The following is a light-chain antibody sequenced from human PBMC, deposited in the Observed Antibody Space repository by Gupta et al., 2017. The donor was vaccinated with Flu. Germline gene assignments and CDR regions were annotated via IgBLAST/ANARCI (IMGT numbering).Light chain of an antibody. J-gene: IGLJ3*02. CDR1: SLRSYY. CDR2: GKN. CDR3: NSRDSSGNNLGV. V-gene: IGLV3-19*01. Sequence: QTVRITCQGDSLRSYYASCYQQKPGQAPVLFIYGKNNRPSGIPDRFSGSSSGNTAALTITGAQAEEEADYYCNSRDSSGNNLGVFGGGTKLTVL.